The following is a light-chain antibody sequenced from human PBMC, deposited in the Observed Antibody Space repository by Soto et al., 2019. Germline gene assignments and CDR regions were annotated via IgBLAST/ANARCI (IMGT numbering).Light chain of an antibody. CDR2: SNN. CDR3: AAWDDSLSGWV. J-gene: IGLJ3*02. V-gene: IGLV1-47*02. Sequence: QSVLTQPPSASGTPAQRVTISCSGSSSNIGSNYVYWYQQLPGTAPKLLIYSNNQRPSGVPDRFSGSKSGTSASLAISGLRSEDEADYYCAAWDDSLSGWVFGGGTKVTVL. CDR1: SSNIGSNY.